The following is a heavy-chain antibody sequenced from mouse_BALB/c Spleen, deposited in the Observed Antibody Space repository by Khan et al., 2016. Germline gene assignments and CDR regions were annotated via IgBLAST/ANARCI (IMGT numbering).Heavy chain of an antibody. D-gene: IGHD3-3*01. V-gene: IGHV1S81*02. CDR3: ARRRDDWYFDV. CDR2: INPRNGRT. CDR1: GYTFTSYW. J-gene: IGHJ1*01. Sequence: QVRLQQSGAELVKPGASVKLSCKASGYTFTSYWMHWVMQRPGQGLEWIGEINPRNGRTNYNEKFKNKATLTVDKSSSAVYMQLSGLTPDDSAVYYCARRRDDWYFDVWGAGTTVTVSS.